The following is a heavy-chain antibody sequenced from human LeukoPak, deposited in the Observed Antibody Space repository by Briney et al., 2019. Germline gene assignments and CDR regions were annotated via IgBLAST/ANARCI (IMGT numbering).Heavy chain of an antibody. V-gene: IGHV4-59*01. D-gene: IGHD1-26*01. CDR1: VGSISSYY. J-gene: IGHJ5*02. CDR3: AGSIVGATLNWFDP. Sequence: SETLSLTCTVSVGSISSYYWSLIRQPPGKGLEWIGYIYYSGSTNYNPSLKSRVTISVDTSKNQFSLKLSSVTAADTAVYYCAGSIVGATLNWFDPWGQGTLVTVSS. CDR2: IYYSGST.